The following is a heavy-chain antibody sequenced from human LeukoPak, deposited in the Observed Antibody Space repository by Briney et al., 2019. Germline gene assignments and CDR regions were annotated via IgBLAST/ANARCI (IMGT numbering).Heavy chain of an antibody. Sequence: TGGSLRLSCAASGFTFSSYWMSWVRQAPGKGLEWVANIKQDGSEKYYVDSVKGRFTFSRDNAKNSLYLQMNSLRAEDTAVYYCARDLARVVVSALDVWGKGTTVTVSS. CDR3: ARDLARVVVSALDV. CDR1: GFTFSSYW. D-gene: IGHD3-22*01. J-gene: IGHJ6*04. V-gene: IGHV3-7*01. CDR2: IKQDGSEK.